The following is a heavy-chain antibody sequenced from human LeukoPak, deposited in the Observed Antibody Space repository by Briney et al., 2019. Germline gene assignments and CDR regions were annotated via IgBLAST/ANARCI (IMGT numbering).Heavy chain of an antibody. CDR2: ISSDGSST. V-gene: IGHV3-74*01. CDR3: ARGGYCSGGSCYRPWGGMDV. Sequence: GGSLRLSCAASGFTFSSYWMHWVRQAPGKGLVWVSRISSDGSSTSYADSVKGRFTISRDNAKNTLYLQMNSLRAEDTAVYYCARGGYCSGGSCYRPWGGMDVWGQGTTVTVSS. J-gene: IGHJ6*02. D-gene: IGHD2-15*01. CDR1: GFTFSSYW.